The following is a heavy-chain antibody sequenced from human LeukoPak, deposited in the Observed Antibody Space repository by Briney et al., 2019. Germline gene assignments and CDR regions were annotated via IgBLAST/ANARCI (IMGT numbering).Heavy chain of an antibody. D-gene: IGHD3-10*01. V-gene: IGHV3-30*14. CDR1: GFTFSNYP. CDR3: AREGLWFGELDY. Sequence: PGGSLRLSCAASGFTFSNYPMHWVRQTPGEGLEWVADISNDGTKKYYADSVKGRFTISRDNSKNTLYLQMNSLRAEDTAVYYCAREGLWFGELDYWGQGTLVTVSS. CDR2: ISNDGTKK. J-gene: IGHJ4*02.